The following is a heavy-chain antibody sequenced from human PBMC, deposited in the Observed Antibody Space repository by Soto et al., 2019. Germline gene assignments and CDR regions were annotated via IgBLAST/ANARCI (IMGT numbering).Heavy chain of an antibody. V-gene: IGHV3-48*02. D-gene: IGHD6-19*01. CDR1: GFTFSSYS. J-gene: IGHJ2*01. Sequence: GGSLRLSCAASGFTFSSYSMNWVRQAPGKGLEWVSYISSSSSTIYYADSVKGRFTISRDNAKNSLYLQMNSLRDEDTAVYYCARGRRLSIAVANWYFDLWGRGTLVTVSS. CDR3: ARGRRLSIAVANWYFDL. CDR2: ISSSSSTI.